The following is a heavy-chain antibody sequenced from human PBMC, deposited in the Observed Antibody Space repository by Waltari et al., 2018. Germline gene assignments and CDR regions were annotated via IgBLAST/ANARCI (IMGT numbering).Heavy chain of an antibody. CDR2: IYYRGST. Sequence: QVQLQESGPGLVKPSETLSLTCTVSGGSISSYYWSWIRQPPGKGLEWIGYIYYRGSTNENPSLKSRFTIAVDTSKNQFSLKLSSVTAADTAVYDCARALAITTGGAFDIWGQGTMVTVSS. CDR3: ARALAITTGGAFDI. J-gene: IGHJ3*02. CDR1: GGSISSYY. V-gene: IGHV4-59*01. D-gene: IGHD3-22*01.